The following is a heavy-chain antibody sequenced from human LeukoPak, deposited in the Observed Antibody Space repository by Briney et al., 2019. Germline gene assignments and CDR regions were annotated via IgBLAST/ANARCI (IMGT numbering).Heavy chain of an antibody. J-gene: IGHJ4*02. V-gene: IGHV3-30-3*01. D-gene: IGHD6-13*01. CDR3: AREAAGPPVN. CDR1: GFTFSSYA. CDR2: ISYDGSNK. Sequence: GGSLRLSCAASGFTFSSYAMHWVRQAPGKGLEWVAVISYDGSNKYYADSVKGRFTISRDNSKNTLYLQMNSLRAEDTAVYYCAREAAGPPVNWGQGTLVTVSS.